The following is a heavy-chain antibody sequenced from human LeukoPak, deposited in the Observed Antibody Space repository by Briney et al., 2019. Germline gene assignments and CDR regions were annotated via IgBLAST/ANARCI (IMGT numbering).Heavy chain of an antibody. V-gene: IGHV3-33*06. D-gene: IGHD3-22*01. CDR1: GFSFSSYG. CDR3: AKANYYDSSENAFDI. Sequence: PGRSLRPSCAASGFSFSSYGMHWVRQAPGKGLEWVAIIWYDGSNKYYVDSVKGRFTISRDNSKNTLYLQMNSLRAEDTAVYYCAKANYYDSSENAFDIWGQGTMVTVSS. CDR2: IWYDGSNK. J-gene: IGHJ3*02.